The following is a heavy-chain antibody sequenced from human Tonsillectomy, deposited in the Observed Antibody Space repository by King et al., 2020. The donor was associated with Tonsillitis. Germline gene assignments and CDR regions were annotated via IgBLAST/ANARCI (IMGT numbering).Heavy chain of an antibody. CDR1: GGTFSSYA. Sequence: QLVQSGAEVKKPGSSVKVSCKASGGTFSSYAISWVRQAPGQGLEWMGGIIPIFGPANYAKKFQGRVTITADESTSTAYMELISMRSEDTAVYYCAREEDTVTKCYYYYGMDFWGQGTTVTVSS. CDR3: AREEDTVTKCYYYYGMDF. J-gene: IGHJ6*02. V-gene: IGHV1-69*01. D-gene: IGHD4-11*01. CDR2: IIPIFGPA.